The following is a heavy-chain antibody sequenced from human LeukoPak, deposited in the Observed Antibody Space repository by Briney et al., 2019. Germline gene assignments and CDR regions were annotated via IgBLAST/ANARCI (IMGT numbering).Heavy chain of an antibody. Sequence: GGSLRLSCAASGFTFSSYAMHWVRQAPGKGLEWVAVISYDGSNKYYADSVKGRFTISRDNSKNTLYLQMNSLRAEDTAVYYCARDGPITGYSSGWYTFGYWGQGTLVTVSS. J-gene: IGHJ4*02. CDR3: ARDGPITGYSSGWYTFGY. CDR1: GFTFSSYA. V-gene: IGHV3-30-3*01. CDR2: ISYDGSNK. D-gene: IGHD6-19*01.